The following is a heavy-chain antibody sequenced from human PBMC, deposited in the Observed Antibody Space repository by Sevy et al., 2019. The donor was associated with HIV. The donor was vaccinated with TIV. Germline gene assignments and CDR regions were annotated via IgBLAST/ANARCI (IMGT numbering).Heavy chain of an antibody. D-gene: IGHD4-17*01. CDR1: GFTFSSFG. CDR3: ARDLEFYDSGDYGPAFMPDF. Sequence: GGSLRLSCAASGFTFSSFGMHWVRQAPGKGLEWVAVIWFDGSNTYYADSVKGRFTISGDFAKNTLHLQMNSLSAEDTAVYYWARDLEFYDSGDYGPAFMPDFWGHGTLVTVSS. V-gene: IGHV3-33*01. J-gene: IGHJ4*01. CDR2: IWFDGSNT.